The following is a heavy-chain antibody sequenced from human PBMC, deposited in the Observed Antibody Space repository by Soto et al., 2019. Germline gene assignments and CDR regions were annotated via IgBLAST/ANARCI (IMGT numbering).Heavy chain of an antibody. J-gene: IGHJ4*02. V-gene: IGHV4-59*01. CDR1: GGSISSYY. CDR2: IYYSGST. D-gene: IGHD4-17*01. CDR3: AREHYGDYVDY. Sequence: SETLSLTCTVSGGSISSYYWSWIRQPPGKGLEWIGYIYYSGSTNYNPSLKSRVTISVDTSKNQFSMKLSSVTAADTAVYYCAREHYGDYVDYWGQGTLVTSPQ.